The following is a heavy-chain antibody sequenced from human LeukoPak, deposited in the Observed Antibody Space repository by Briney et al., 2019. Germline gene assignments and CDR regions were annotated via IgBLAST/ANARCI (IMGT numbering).Heavy chain of an antibody. CDR1: GSSFTSYW. Sequence: GESLKISCKASGSSFTSYWIGWLRRLPGKGLGWMGIIYAGDSDTRYSPSFQGQVTISADKPISTAYLQWSSLKASDTAMYYCARVAVAATRYYYYGLDVWGQGTTVTVSS. J-gene: IGHJ6*02. CDR2: IYAGDSDT. D-gene: IGHD6-19*01. CDR3: ARVAVAATRYYYYGLDV. V-gene: IGHV5-51*04.